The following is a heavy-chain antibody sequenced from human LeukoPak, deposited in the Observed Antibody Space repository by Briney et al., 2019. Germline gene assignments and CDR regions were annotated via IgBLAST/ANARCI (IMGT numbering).Heavy chain of an antibody. Sequence: ASVKVSCKASGYTFTGYYMHWVRQAPGQGLEWMGWINPNSGGTNYAQKFQGRVTMTRDTSISTAYMELSRLRSDDTAVYYCARDFYHYYTSGRHSGGFDYWGQGTLITVSS. CDR1: GYTFTGYY. CDR3: ARDFYHYYTSGRHSGGFDY. D-gene: IGHD3-22*01. J-gene: IGHJ4*02. V-gene: IGHV1-2*02. CDR2: INPNSGGT.